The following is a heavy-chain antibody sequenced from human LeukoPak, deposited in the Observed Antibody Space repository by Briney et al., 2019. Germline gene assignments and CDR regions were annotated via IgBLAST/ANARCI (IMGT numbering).Heavy chain of an antibody. V-gene: IGHV4-59*01. Sequence: SETLSLTCTVSGGSISSYYCSWIRQPPGKGLEWIGHIYYSGSTKYNPSLKSRVTISVDTSKNQFSLELSSVTAADTAVYYCARVVPGALGYYYYGMDVWGKGTTVTVSS. CDR3: ARVVPGALGYYYYGMDV. J-gene: IGHJ6*04. D-gene: IGHD2-2*01. CDR1: GGSISSYY. CDR2: IYYSGST.